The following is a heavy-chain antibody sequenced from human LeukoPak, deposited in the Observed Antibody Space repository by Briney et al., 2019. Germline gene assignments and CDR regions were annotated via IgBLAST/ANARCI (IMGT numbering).Heavy chain of an antibody. CDR1: GFTFSSYA. CDR2: ISYDGSNK. V-gene: IGHV3-30*01. J-gene: IGHJ4*02. D-gene: IGHD4-11*01. CDR3: SNQGGVLGYFDY. Sequence: PGGSLRLSCAASGFTFSSYAMHWVRQAPGKGLEWVAVISYDGSNKYYADSAKGRFTISRDNSKNTLYLQMNSLRAEDTAVYYCSNQGGVLGYFDYWGQGTLVTVSS.